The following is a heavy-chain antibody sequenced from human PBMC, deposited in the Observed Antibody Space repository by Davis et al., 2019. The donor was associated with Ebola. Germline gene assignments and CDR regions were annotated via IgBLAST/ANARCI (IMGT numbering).Heavy chain of an antibody. J-gene: IGHJ4*02. CDR1: GFTFSAYG. CDR2: ISYEGTNS. D-gene: IGHD2-21*01. Sequence: GESLKISCAASGFTFSAYGMHWVRQAPGKGLEWLAVISYEGTNSYYADSVKGRFTISRDNSKNTLYLQMSSLRSDDTAVYYCAKGFWQSAYYFDSWGQGTLV. V-gene: IGHV3-30*18. CDR3: AKGFWQSAYYFDS.